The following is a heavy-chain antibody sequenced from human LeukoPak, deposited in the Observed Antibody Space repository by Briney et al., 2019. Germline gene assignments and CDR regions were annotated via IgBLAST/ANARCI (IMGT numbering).Heavy chain of an antibody. CDR2: TYYRSTWYN. Sequence: SQTLSLTCALSGDIVSSNSVTWHWIRQSLSRGLEWLGRTYYRSTWYNDYAVSVRGRITVNPDTSKNQFSLHLNSVTPEDTAVYYCARRLTQYDCFDPWGQGILVTVSS. CDR3: ARRLTQYDCFDP. CDR1: GDIVSSNSVT. D-gene: IGHD2-2*01. V-gene: IGHV6-1*01. J-gene: IGHJ5*02.